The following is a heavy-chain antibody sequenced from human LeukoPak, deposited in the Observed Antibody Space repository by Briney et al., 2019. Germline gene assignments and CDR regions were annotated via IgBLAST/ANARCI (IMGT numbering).Heavy chain of an antibody. Sequence: SETLSLTCTVSGGSISSGGYYWSWIRQHPGKGLEWIGYIYHSGSTYYNPSLKSRVTISVDTSKNQFSLRLSSVTAADTAVYYCARVYYDSSGYSYFQHWGQGTLVTVSS. D-gene: IGHD3-22*01. V-gene: IGHV4-31*03. CDR2: IYHSGST. CDR1: GGSISSGGYY. CDR3: ARVYYDSSGYSYFQH. J-gene: IGHJ1*01.